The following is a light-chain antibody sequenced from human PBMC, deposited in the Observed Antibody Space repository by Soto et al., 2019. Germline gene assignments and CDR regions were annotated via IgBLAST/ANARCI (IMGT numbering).Light chain of an antibody. CDR3: SSYTTSVTYV. CDR1: SSDVGAYNS. V-gene: IGLV2-14*01. CDR2: DVS. J-gene: IGLJ1*01. Sequence: QSVLTQPASVSVSPGQSITISCTGTSSDVGAYNSVSWYQQHPGKAPKLIIYDVSTRPSGISDRFSGSKSGNTASLTISGLQAEDESDYYCSSYTTSVTYVFGTGTKVTVL.